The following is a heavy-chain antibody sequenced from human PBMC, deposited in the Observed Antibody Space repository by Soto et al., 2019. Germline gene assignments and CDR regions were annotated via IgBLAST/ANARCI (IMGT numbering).Heavy chain of an antibody. CDR1: GGSISSYY. D-gene: IGHD6-13*01. CDR2: IYYSGST. V-gene: IGHV4-59*01. J-gene: IGHJ5*02. CDR3: AKKKLVQGVDP. Sequence: PSETLSLTCTVSGGSISSYYWSWIRQPPGKGLEWIGYIYYSGSTNYNPSLKSRVTISVDTSKNQFSLKLSSVTAADTAVYYCAKKKLVQGVDPWGQGTLVTVSS.